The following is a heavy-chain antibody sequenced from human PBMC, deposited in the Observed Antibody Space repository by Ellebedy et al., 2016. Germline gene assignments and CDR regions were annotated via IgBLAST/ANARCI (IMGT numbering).Heavy chain of an antibody. J-gene: IGHJ4*02. CDR1: GFTFSNYA. CDR2: ISYDGSNK. CDR3: ARDLVSYCYFDY. V-gene: IGHV3-30*04. Sequence: GESLKISCAASGFTFSNYAMHWVRQAPGKGLEWVAVISYDGSNKFYADSVKGRFTFSRDNSKNALFLQMNSLRAEDTAGYYCARDLVSYCYFDYWGQGTLVTVSS. D-gene: IGHD5-18*01.